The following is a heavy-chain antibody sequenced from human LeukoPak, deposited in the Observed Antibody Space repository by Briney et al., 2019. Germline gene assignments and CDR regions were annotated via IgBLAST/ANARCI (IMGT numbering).Heavy chain of an antibody. J-gene: IGHJ5*02. CDR3: ARAGSSSSWSNWFDP. CDR2: IYYSGST. Sequence: SETLSLTCTVSGGSISSYYWSWIRQPPGKGLEWIGYIYYSGSTNYNPSLKSRVTISVDTSKNQFSLKLSSVTAADTAVYYCARAGSSSSWSNWFDPWGQGTLVTVSS. CDR1: GGSISSYY. D-gene: IGHD6-13*01. V-gene: IGHV4-59*12.